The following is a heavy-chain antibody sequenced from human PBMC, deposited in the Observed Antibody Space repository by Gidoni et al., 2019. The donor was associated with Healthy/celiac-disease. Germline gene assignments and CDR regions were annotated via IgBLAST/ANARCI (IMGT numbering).Heavy chain of an antibody. Sequence: EVQLVESGGGLVQPGRSLRLSCPAPGFPFEDYAMHWVRQAPGKGLEWVSGISWNSGSIGYADSVKGRFTISRDNAKNSLYLQMNSLRAEDTALYYCAKDIERLGYYYYGMDVWGQGTTVTVSS. J-gene: IGHJ6*02. D-gene: IGHD6-6*01. CDR3: AKDIERLGYYYYGMDV. V-gene: IGHV3-9*01. CDR2: ISWNSGSI. CDR1: GFPFEDYA.